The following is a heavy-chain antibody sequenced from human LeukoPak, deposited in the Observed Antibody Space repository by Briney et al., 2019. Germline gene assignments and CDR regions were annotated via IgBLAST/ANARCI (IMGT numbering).Heavy chain of an antibody. CDR3: ARGYCSSTSCPPDY. CDR2: IWYDGRNK. V-gene: IGHV3-30*19. CDR1: GFTFSSYG. D-gene: IGHD2-2*01. J-gene: IGHJ4*02. Sequence: GGSLRLSCAASGFTFSSYGMHWVRQAPGKGLEWVAVIWYDGRNKYYADSVKGRFTISRDNSKNTLYLQMNSLRAEDTAVYYCARGYCSSTSCPPDYWGQGTLVTVCS.